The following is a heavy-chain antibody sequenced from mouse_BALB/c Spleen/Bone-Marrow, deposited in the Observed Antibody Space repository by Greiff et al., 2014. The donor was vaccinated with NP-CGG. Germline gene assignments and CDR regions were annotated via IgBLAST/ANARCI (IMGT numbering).Heavy chain of an antibody. J-gene: IGHJ2*01. V-gene: IGHV2-6-5*01. Sequence: VKLQESGPGLVAPSQSLSITCTVSGFSLTDYGVSWIRQPPGKGLEWLGVVWGGGITYYNSALKSRLCISKDNSKSQVFLKMNSLQTDDTAMYYCAKLNWDEGDYWGQGTTLTVSS. D-gene: IGHD4-1*01. CDR1: GFSLTDYG. CDR3: AKLNWDEGDY. CDR2: VWGGGIT.